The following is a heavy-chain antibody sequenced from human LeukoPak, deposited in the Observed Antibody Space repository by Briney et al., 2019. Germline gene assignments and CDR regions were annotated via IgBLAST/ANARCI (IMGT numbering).Heavy chain of an antibody. J-gene: IGHJ4*02. CDR2: IKQDGGEK. D-gene: IGHD4-11*01. CDR3: AREDHSNYNY. Sequence: GGSLRLSCAASGFTFSSYGMHWVRQAPGKGPEWVANIKQDGGEKFYVDSVKGRFTISRDNAKNSLYLQMNSLRAEDTAVYYCAREDHSNYNYWGQGTLVTVSS. V-gene: IGHV3-7*01. CDR1: GFTFSSYG.